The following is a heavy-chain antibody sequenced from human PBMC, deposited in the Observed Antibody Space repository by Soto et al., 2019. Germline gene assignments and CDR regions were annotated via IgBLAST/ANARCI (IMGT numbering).Heavy chain of an antibody. CDR2: IIPIFGTA. J-gene: IGHJ6*02. V-gene: IGHV1-69*13. CDR3: ARDGRVVRSFYYYYGMDV. D-gene: IGHD3-3*01. CDR1: GGTFSSYA. Sequence: SVKVSCKASGGTFSSYAISWVRQAPGQGLEWMGGIIPIFGTANYAQKFQGRVTITADESTSTAYMELSSLRSEDTAVYYCARDGRVVRSFYYYYGMDVWGQGTTVTV.